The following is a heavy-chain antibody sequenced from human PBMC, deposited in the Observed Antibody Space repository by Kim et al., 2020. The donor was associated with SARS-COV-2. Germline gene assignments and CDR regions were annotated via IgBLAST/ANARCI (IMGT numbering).Heavy chain of an antibody. CDR3: ATLLSCTNDICRVQPQGYYSGLDV. D-gene: IGHD2-8*01. V-gene: IGHV3-30*03. J-gene: IGHJ6*02. CDR1: GFTFSNYG. Sequence: GGSLRLSCAASGFTFSNYGIHWVRQAPGKGLEWLTVISYDGSHQYYADSVKGRFTISRDNSKSTLYLQMNSLSAEDTAVYYCATLLSCTNDICRVQPQGYYSGLDVWGQGTTVTVSS. CDR2: ISYDGSHQ.